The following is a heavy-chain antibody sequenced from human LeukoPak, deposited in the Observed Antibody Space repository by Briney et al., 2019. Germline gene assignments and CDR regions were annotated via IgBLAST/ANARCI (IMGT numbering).Heavy chain of an antibody. CDR3: ARRGPYYYDSSGPNPSRFDY. CDR2: VNDSGGT. V-gene: IGHV4-34*01. Sequence: SETLSLTCAVYIDSFTNYYWNWIRQTPGKGLEWIGEVNDSGGTNINPSLKSRVTISVDTSKNQFSLKLSSVTAADTAVYYCARRGPYYYDSSGPNPSRFDYWGQGTLVTVSS. D-gene: IGHD3-22*01. CDR1: IDSFTNYY. J-gene: IGHJ4*02.